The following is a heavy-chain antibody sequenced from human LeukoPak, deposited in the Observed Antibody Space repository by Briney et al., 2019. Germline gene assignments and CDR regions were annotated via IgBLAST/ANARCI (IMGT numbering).Heavy chain of an antibody. CDR3: AIERPSSSWYDY. CDR1: GFTFSSHL. J-gene: IGHJ4*02. Sequence: GGTLRLSCAASGFTFSSHLMTWVRQAPGKGLEWVANIYQDGREKYYLISGRVRFTISRDNTKNSLYLQMDSLRVEDTGVYYCAIERPSSSWYDYWGQGTLVTVSS. CDR2: IYQDGREK. V-gene: IGHV3-7*01. D-gene: IGHD6-13*01.